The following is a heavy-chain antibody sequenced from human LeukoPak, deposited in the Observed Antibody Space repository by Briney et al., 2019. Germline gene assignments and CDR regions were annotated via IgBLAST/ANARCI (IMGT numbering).Heavy chain of an antibody. V-gene: IGHV3-23*01. D-gene: IGHD6-13*01. Sequence: PGGSLRLSCVASGFTFSIYSMNWVRQAPGKGLEWVSAISGSGGSTYYADSVKGRFTISRDNSKNTLYLQMNSLRAEDTAVYYCAKDRRYSSSYDYWGQGTLVTVSS. CDR1: GFTFSIYS. CDR2: ISGSGGST. CDR3: AKDRRYSSSYDY. J-gene: IGHJ4*02.